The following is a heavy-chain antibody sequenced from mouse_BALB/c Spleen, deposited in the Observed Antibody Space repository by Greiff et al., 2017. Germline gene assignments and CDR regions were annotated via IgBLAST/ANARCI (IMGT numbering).Heavy chain of an antibody. CDR3: ARHYYGSFDY. J-gene: IGHJ2*01. CDR1: GFTFSSYA. Sequence: EVQLVESGGGLVKPGGSLKLSCAASGFTFSSYAMSWVRQTPEKRLEWVASISSGGSTYYPDSVKGRFTISRDNARNILYLQMSSLRSEDTAMYYCARHYYGSFDYWGQGTTLTVAS. V-gene: IGHV5-6-5*01. CDR2: ISSGGST. D-gene: IGHD1-1*01.